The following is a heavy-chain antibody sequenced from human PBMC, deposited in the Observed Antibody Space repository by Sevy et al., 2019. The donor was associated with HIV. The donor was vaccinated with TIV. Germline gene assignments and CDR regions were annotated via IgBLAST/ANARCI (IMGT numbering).Heavy chain of an antibody. V-gene: IGHV3-23*01. CDR3: AKGSDYDILTGFRYFDF. Sequence: GGSLRLSCAASGFTFNSHAMSWVRQAPGKGLEWVSDISGSGVSTYYADSVKGRFTISRDNSKNTLYLQMYSLRAEDTAVYYCAKGSDYDILTGFRYFDFWGQGALVTVSS. D-gene: IGHD3-9*01. J-gene: IGHJ4*02. CDR2: ISGSGVST. CDR1: GFTFNSHA.